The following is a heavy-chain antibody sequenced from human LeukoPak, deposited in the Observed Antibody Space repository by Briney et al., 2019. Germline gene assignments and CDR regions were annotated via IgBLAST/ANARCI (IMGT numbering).Heavy chain of an antibody. D-gene: IGHD3-16*02. Sequence: AETLCLSCAAYGVSFSGYYWSWIRQPPGKGLEWIGEINHSGSTNYNPSLKSRVTISVDTSKNQFSLKLSSVTAADTAVYYCARRFYVWGSYRGGRGFDYWGQGTLVTVSS. V-gene: IGHV4-34*01. CDR1: GVSFSGYY. CDR3: ARRFYVWGSYRGGRGFDY. J-gene: IGHJ4*02. CDR2: INHSGST.